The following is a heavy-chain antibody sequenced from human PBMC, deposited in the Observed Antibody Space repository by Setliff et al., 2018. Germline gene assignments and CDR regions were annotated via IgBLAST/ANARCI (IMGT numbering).Heavy chain of an antibody. V-gene: IGHV4-39*07. Sequence: SETLSLTCTVSGGSISSSSYYWGWIRQPPGKGLEWIGSIYYRGSTYYNPSLKSRVTMSVDTSKNQFSLKLSSVTAADTAVYYCARTNYYDSSTYFNWFDPWGQGTLVTVSS. CDR1: GGSISSSSYY. CDR3: ARTNYYDSSTYFNWFDP. D-gene: IGHD3-22*01. CDR2: IYYRGST. J-gene: IGHJ5*02.